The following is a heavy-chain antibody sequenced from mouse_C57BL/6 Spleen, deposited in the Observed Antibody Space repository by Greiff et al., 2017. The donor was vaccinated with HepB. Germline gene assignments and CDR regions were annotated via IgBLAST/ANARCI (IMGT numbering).Heavy chain of an antibody. CDR3: ARRGSPYYAMDY. J-gene: IGHJ4*01. Sequence: DVHLVESGGGLVKPGGSLKLSCAASGFTFSSYTMSWVRQTPEKRLEWVATISGGGGNTYYPDSVKGRFTISRDNAKNTLYLQMSSLRSEDTALYYCARRGSPYYAMDYWGQGTSVTVSS. CDR1: GFTFSSYT. V-gene: IGHV5-9*01. CDR2: ISGGGGNT.